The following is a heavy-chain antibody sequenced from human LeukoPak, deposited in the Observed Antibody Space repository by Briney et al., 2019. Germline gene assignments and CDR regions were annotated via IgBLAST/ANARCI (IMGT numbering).Heavy chain of an antibody. D-gene: IGHD4-17*01. J-gene: IGHJ4*02. CDR3: ARSATVSTGYFDY. V-gene: IGHV4-39*07. CDR1: GASLTGSGYY. Sequence: SETLSLTCTVPGASLTGSGYYWGWIRQPPGKGLEWIGSIYYSGSTYYNPSLKSRVTISEDTSKNQFSLKLSSVTAADTAVYYCARSATVSTGYFDYWGQGTLVTVSS. CDR2: IYYSGST.